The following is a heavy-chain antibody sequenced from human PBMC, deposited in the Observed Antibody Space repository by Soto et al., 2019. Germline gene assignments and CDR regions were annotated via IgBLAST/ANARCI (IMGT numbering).Heavy chain of an antibody. Sequence: QVHLQESGPGLVKPSETLSLTCTVSGASIRSTYWSCIRQSPGKALEWIGYIYYSGTTNYNPSLKNRVTISVDTSKTQLSLNLTSVPAADTAVYYYATTPFCLTLGTVLHYFDSWGQGTLVTVSS. CDR3: ATTPFCLTLGTVLHYFDS. CDR2: IYYSGTT. J-gene: IGHJ4*02. D-gene: IGHD3-9*01. CDR1: GASIRSTY. V-gene: IGHV4-59*01.